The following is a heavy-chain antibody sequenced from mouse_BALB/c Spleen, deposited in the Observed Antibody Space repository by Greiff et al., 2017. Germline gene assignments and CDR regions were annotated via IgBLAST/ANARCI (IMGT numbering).Heavy chain of an antibody. V-gene: IGHV5-6*01. Sequence: EVQLVESGGDLVKPGGSLKLSCAASGFTFSSYGMSWVRQTPDKRLEWVATISSGGSYTYYPDSVKGRFTISRDNAKNTLYLQMSSLKSEDTAMYYCARHRRITTVVADYFDDWGQGTTLTVSS. D-gene: IGHD1-1*01. CDR1: GFTFSSYG. J-gene: IGHJ2*01. CDR3: ARHRRITTVVADYFDD. CDR2: ISSGGSYT.